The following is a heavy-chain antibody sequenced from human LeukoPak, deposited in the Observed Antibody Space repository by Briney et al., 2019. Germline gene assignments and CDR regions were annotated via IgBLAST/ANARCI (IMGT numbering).Heavy chain of an antibody. CDR1: GYSFTNHW. D-gene: IGHD2-21*02. CDR3: VRHSGDCGGDCYSDN. V-gene: IGHV5-51*01. CDR2: IYPGDSES. J-gene: IGHJ4*02. Sequence: GESLKISCKGSGYSFTNHWIGWVRQMPRKGLEWMGVIYPGDSESRYSPSFQGQVTISADKSITTAYLQWSSLKASDTAIYYCVRHSGDCGGDCYSDNWGQGTLVTVSS.